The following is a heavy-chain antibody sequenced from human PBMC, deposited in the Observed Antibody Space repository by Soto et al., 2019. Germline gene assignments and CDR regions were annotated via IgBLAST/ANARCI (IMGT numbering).Heavy chain of an antibody. J-gene: IGHJ4*02. CDR2: IKSKSAGETT. Sequence: EVQLVESGGGLVKPGGSLRLSCAASGFSFRTTWMAWVRQAPGKGLEWVGRIKSKSAGETTDYADPVKGRFTISRDDSKDTLYLPMDSLETGDTAVYYCSTGSPFSGSGFDYWGQGHLVNVSS. V-gene: IGHV3-15*05. CDR1: GFSFRTTW. CDR3: STGSPFSGSGFDY. D-gene: IGHD1-26*01.